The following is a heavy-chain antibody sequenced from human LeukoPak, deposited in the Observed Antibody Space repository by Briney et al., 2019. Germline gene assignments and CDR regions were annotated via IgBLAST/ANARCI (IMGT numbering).Heavy chain of an antibody. V-gene: IGHV3-7*03. D-gene: IGHD3-9*01. CDR3: ARDHAPRYFDWLYYFDY. CDR2: IKQDGSEK. Sequence: ETLSLTCTVSGGSISSGGYYWSWVRQAPGKGLEWVANIKQDGSEKYYVDSVKGRFTISRDNAKNSLYLQMNSLRAEDTAVYYCARDHAPRYFDWLYYFDYWGQGTLVTVSS. J-gene: IGHJ4*02. CDR1: GGSISSGGYY.